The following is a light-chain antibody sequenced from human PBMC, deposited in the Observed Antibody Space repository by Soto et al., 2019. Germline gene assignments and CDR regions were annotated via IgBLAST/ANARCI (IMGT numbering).Light chain of an antibody. CDR1: QSVSRN. CDR2: DSS. Sequence: EIVLTQFPAILSFSPGERATLACRDSQSVSRNLAWDQQKPGQAPRLLIYDSSNRATGIPARFSGSGSGTDLTLTISSLEPEDFAVYYCQLRSNWPPSTFGQGTRLDNK. V-gene: IGKV3-11*01. J-gene: IGKJ5*01. CDR3: QLRSNWPPST.